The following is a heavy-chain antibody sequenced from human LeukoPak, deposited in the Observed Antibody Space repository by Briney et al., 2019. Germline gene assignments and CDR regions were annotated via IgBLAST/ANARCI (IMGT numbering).Heavy chain of an antibody. CDR2: IIPIFGTA. V-gene: IGHV1-69*13. Sequence: SVKVSCKASGGTFSSYAISWVRQAPGQGLEWMGGIIPIFGTANYAQKFQGRVTITADESTSTAYMELSSLRSEDTAVYYCARDLDDFWSGYNLPGMDVWGQGTTVTVSS. D-gene: IGHD3-3*01. J-gene: IGHJ6*02. CDR3: ARDLDDFWSGYNLPGMDV. CDR1: GGTFSSYA.